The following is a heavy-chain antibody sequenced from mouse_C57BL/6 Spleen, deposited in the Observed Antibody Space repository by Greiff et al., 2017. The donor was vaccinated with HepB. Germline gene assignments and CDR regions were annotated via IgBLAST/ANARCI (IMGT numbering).Heavy chain of an antibody. CDR1: GYTFTSYW. V-gene: IGHV1-50*01. D-gene: IGHD2-4*01. J-gene: IGHJ2*01. CDR2: IDPSDSYT. CDR3: ARGAYYDYDRDY. Sequence: VQLQQSGAELVKPGASVKLSCKASGYTFTSYWMQWVKQRPGQGLEWIGEIDPSDSYTKYNQKFKGKATLTVDTSSRTAYMPLSSLTSEDSAVYYCARGAYYDYDRDYWGQGTTLTVSS.